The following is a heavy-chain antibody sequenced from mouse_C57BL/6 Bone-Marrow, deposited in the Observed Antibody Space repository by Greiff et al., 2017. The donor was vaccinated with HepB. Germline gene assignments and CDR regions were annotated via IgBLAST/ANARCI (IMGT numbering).Heavy chain of an antibody. CDR3: ARGGYPDY. CDR1: GYTFTSYW. D-gene: IGHD2-14*01. V-gene: IGHV1-59*01. J-gene: IGHJ2*01. CDR2: IDPSDSYT. Sequence: QVQLQQPGAELVRPGPSVKLSCKASGYTFTSYWMHWVKQRPGQGLEWIGVIDPSDSYTNYNQKFKGKATLTVDTSSSTAYMQLSSLTSEDAAVYYCARGGYPDYWGQGTTLTVSS.